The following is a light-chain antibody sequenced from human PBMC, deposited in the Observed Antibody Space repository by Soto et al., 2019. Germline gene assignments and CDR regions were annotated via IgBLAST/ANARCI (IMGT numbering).Light chain of an antibody. CDR2: KAS. Sequence: IQMTQSPSTLCLSLGDRVTITCRASQTISSWLAWYQQKPGKAPKLLIYKASTLESGVPSRFSGSGSGTEFTLTISSLQPDDFATYYCQHYNSYSEAFGQGTKVDNK. CDR1: QTISSW. J-gene: IGKJ1*01. V-gene: IGKV1-5*03. CDR3: QHYNSYSEA.